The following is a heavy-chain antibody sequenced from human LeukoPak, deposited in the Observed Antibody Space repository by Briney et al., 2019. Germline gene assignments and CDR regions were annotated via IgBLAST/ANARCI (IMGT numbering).Heavy chain of an antibody. CDR3: AKGGYRGPSYYYYYGMDV. CDR2: ISYDGSNK. V-gene: IGHV3-30*04. Sequence: GGSLRLSCAASGFTFSSYAMHWVRQAPGKGLEWVAVISYDGSNKYYADSVKGRFTISRDNSKNTLYLQMNSLRAEDTAVYYCAKGGYRGPSYYYYYGMDVWGQGTTVTVSS. D-gene: IGHD6-13*01. CDR1: GFTFSSYA. J-gene: IGHJ6*02.